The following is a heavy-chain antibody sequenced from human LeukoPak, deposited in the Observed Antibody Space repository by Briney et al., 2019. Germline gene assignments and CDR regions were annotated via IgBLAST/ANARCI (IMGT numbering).Heavy chain of an antibody. D-gene: IGHD5-24*01. CDR2: VFHSGTT. Sequence: PSETLSLTCTVSGDSLTSNFWSWLRQTPGKGLEWIGYVFHSGTTNYSPPLKSRVTISLDTSKKQIYLRLASVTAADTALYYCARRMATVTDAFDIWGRGTMVSVSS. CDR3: ARRMATVTDAFDI. J-gene: IGHJ3*02. V-gene: IGHV4-59*08. CDR1: GDSLTSNF.